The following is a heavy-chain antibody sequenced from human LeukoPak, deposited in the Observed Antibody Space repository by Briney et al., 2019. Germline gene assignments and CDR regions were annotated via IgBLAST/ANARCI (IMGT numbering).Heavy chain of an antibody. J-gene: IGHJ5*02. CDR3: ARGRRMITFGGVIAKNWFDP. Sequence: NPSETLSLTCAVYGGSFSGYYWSWIRQPPGKGLEWIGEINNSGSTNYNPSLKSRVTISVDTSKNQFSLKLSSVTAADTAVYYCARGRRMITFGGVIAKNWFDPWGQGTLVTVSS. D-gene: IGHD3-16*02. CDR2: INNSGST. V-gene: IGHV4-34*01. CDR1: GGSFSGYY.